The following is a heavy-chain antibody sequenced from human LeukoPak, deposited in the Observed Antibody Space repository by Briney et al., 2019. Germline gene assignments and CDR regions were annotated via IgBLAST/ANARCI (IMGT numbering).Heavy chain of an antibody. CDR1: GFTFSSYA. J-gene: IGHJ4*02. CDR3: ARGQIAAAVLGFYFDY. D-gene: IGHD6-13*01. CDR2: ISYDGSNK. V-gene: IGHV3-30*04. Sequence: PGGSLRLSCAASGFTFSSYAMHWVRQAPGKGLEWVAVISYDGSNKYYADSVKGRFTISRDNSKNTLYLQMNSLRAEDTAVYYCARGQIAAAVLGFYFDYWGQGTLVTVSS.